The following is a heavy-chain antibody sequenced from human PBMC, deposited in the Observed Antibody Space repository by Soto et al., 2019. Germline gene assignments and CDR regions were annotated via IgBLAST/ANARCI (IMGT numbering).Heavy chain of an antibody. CDR1: GFTISNHG. CDR2: IYYDGSNE. Sequence: QVQLVECGGGVVQPGRSLRLSCAASGFTISNHGMHWVRQAPGKGLEWVARIYYDGSNEYYADSVKGRFTISRDNSKNTVYLQMNSLRVEDTAVYDCARGRGSGSFYQLDYWGQGTLVTVSS. CDR3: ARGRGSGSFYQLDY. J-gene: IGHJ4*02. D-gene: IGHD1-26*01. V-gene: IGHV3-33*01.